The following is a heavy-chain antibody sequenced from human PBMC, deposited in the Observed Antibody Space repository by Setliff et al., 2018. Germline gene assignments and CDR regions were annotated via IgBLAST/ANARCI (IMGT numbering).Heavy chain of an antibody. CDR3: AGDRSLGATRRLAF. D-gene: IGHD1-26*01. CDR1: GYIYTRYG. CDR2: ISAYNGDT. J-gene: IGHJ4*02. V-gene: IGHV1-18*01. Sequence: ASVQVSCKASGYIYTRYGITGVRQAPGQGLEWMGRISAYNGDTNYAQKFQGRITVTIESSTGTAYMELRSLTSDDSAVYYFAGDRSLGATRRLAFWGQGTLVTVSS.